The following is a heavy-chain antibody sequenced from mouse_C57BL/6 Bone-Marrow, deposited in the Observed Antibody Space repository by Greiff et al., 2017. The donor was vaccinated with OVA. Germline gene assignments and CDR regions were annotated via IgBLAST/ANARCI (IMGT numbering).Heavy chain of an antibody. V-gene: IGHV1-81*01. Sequence: VKLVESGAELARPGASVKLSCKASGYTFTSYGISWVKQRTGQGLEWIGEIYPRSGNTYYNEKFKGKATLTADKSSSTAYMELRSLTSEDSAVYFCAILWLRRGDYFDYWGQGTTLTVSS. D-gene: IGHD2-2*01. CDR3: AILWLRRGDYFDY. CDR2: IYPRSGNT. J-gene: IGHJ2*01. CDR1: GYTFTSYG.